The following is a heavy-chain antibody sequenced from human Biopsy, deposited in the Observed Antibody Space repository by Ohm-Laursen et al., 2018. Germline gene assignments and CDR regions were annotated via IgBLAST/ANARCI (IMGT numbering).Heavy chain of an antibody. CDR2: IYTSGSP. Sequence: GTLSLTCAVSGDSINNYYWSWIRQPAGKGLEWIGRIYTSGSPNYNLSLESRVTMSVDTSKNQFSLNLRSVTAADTAVYYCARGTGRYYVYDAFDIWGQGTVVTVSS. D-gene: IGHD1-26*01. CDR3: ARGTGRYYVYDAFDI. J-gene: IGHJ3*02. V-gene: IGHV4-4*07. CDR1: GDSINNYY.